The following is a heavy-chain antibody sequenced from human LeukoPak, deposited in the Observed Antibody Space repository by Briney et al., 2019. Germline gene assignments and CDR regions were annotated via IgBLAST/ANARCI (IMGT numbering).Heavy chain of an antibody. J-gene: IGHJ4*02. D-gene: IGHD3-3*01. V-gene: IGHV4-34*01. Sequence: SETLSLTCAVYGGSFSVYYWSWIRQPPGKGLEWIGEINHSGSTNYNPSLKSRVTISVDTSKNQFSLKLSSVTAADTAVYYCARGLYYDFWSGSGLDYWGQGTLVTVSS. CDR2: INHSGST. CDR1: GGSFSVYY. CDR3: ARGLYYDFWSGSGLDY.